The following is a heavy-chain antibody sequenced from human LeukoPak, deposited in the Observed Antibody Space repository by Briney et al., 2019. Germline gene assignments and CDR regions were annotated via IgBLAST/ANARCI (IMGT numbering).Heavy chain of an antibody. D-gene: IGHD5-18*01. CDR1: GYTFTGYY. Sequence: ASVKVSRKASGYTFTGYYMHWVRQAPGQGVEWMGWINPNSGGTNYAQKFQGRVTMTRDTSISTAYMELSRLRSDDTAVYYCAREASYGSYYYGMDVWGQGTTVTVSS. CDR2: INPNSGGT. V-gene: IGHV1-2*02. CDR3: AREASYGSYYYGMDV. J-gene: IGHJ6*02.